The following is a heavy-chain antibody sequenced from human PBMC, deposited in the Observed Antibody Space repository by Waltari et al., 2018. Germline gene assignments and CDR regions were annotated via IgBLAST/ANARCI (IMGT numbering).Heavy chain of an antibody. CDR2: INQDGSEN. CDR1: GFSFSRYW. CDR3: ARGVASMIRGVVDWFDP. V-gene: IGHV3-7*01. J-gene: IGHJ5*02. D-gene: IGHD3-10*01. Sequence: EVQLVESGGGLVQPGGSLRLSCAASGFSFSRYWMSWVRQAPGKGLEWVANINQDGSENHYVDSVKGRFTVSRDNAKSSLYLQMNSLRAADTAVYYCARGVASMIRGVVDWFDPWGQGTLVTVSS.